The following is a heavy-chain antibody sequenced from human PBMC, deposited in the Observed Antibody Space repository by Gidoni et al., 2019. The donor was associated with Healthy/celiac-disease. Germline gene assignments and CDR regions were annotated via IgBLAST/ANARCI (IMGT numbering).Heavy chain of an antibody. CDR2: INHSGST. CDR1: GGSFSGYY. Sequence: QVQLQQWGAGLLKPSETLSRTCAVYGGSFSGYYWSWIRQPPGKGLEWIGEINHSGSTNYNPSLKSRVTISVDTSKNQFSLKLSSVTAADTAVYYCARAHLEAATSISHLVDFDYWGQGTLVTVSS. J-gene: IGHJ4*02. V-gene: IGHV4-34*01. CDR3: ARAHLEAATSISHLVDFDY. D-gene: IGHD2-15*01.